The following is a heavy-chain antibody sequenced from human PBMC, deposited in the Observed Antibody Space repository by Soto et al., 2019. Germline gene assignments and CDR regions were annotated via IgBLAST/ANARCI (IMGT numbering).Heavy chain of an antibody. CDR3: ARELYYDFWSGYVLYYYGMDV. V-gene: IGHV1-69*13. Sequence: SVKVAFRASGGNMSSYAISWGRQAPGQGLEWMGGIIPIFGTANYAQKFQGRVTITADESTSTAHMELSSLRSEDTAVYYCARELYYDFWSGYVLYYYGMDVWGQGTTVTVSS. CDR1: GGNMSSYA. J-gene: IGHJ6*02. D-gene: IGHD3-3*01. CDR2: IIPIFGTA.